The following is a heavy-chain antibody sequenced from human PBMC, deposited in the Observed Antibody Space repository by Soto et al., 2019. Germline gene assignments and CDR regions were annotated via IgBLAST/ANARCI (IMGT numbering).Heavy chain of an antibody. CDR1: GFTFSTYY. J-gene: IGHJ4*02. Sequence: SVKVSCKASGFTFSTYYIHWVRQAPGQGLEWVGIINPNGGATTNAQKFQGRVTMTRDTSTSTVYMEMSSLRAEDTAMYYCARDQSAGGYVIFDYWGQGTLVTVSS. CDR3: ARDQSAGGYVIFDY. D-gene: IGHD5-12*01. V-gene: IGHV1-46*01. CDR2: INPNGGAT.